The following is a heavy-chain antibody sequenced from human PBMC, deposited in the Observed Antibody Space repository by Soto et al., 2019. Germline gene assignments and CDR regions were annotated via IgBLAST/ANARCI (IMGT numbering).Heavy chain of an antibody. D-gene: IGHD2-15*01. CDR2: INIYNGNI. CDR3: PRKKDLYFGIDV. V-gene: IGHV1-18*04. J-gene: IGHJ6*02. CDR1: GYTFTNYG. Sequence: QVQLVQSGAEVKKPGASVKVSCKASGYTFTNYGISWVRQAPGQGLEWMGWINIYNGNINYAQNFQGRITMTADTSTSTAYMELRSLTSGDTAVYSCPRKKDLYFGIDVWGQGTTVTGSS.